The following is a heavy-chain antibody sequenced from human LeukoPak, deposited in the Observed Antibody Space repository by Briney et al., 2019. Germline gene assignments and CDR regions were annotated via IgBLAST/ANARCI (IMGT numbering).Heavy chain of an antibody. CDR1: GGTFSSYA. CDR2: IIPILGIA. V-gene: IGHV1-69*04. CDR3: ALRFGESDY. D-gene: IGHD3-10*01. J-gene: IGHJ4*02. Sequence: ASVKVSCKASGGTFSSYAISWVRQAPGQGLEWMGRIIPILGIANYAQKFQGRVTITADKFTSTAYMELSSLRAEDTAVYYCALRFGESDYWGQGTLVTVSS.